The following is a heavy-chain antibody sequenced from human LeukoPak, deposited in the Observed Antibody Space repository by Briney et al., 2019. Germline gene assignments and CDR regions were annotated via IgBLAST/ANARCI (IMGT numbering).Heavy chain of an antibody. CDR2: ISYDGSNK. D-gene: IGHD3-3*01. CDR1: GFTSSSYG. Sequence: PGGSLRLSCAASGFTSSSYGMHWVRQAPGKGLEWVAVISYDGSNKYYADSVKGRFTISRDNSKNTLYLQMNSLRAEDTAVYYCAKEDDFWSGYLKIRAYGMDVWGQGTTVTVSS. J-gene: IGHJ6*02. CDR3: AKEDDFWSGYLKIRAYGMDV. V-gene: IGHV3-30*18.